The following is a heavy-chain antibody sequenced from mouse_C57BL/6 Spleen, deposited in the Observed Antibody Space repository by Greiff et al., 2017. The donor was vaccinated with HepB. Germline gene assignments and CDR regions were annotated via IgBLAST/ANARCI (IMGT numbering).Heavy chain of an antibody. J-gene: IGHJ4*01. Sequence: VQLQQSGAELVRPGTSVKMSCKASGYTFTNYWIGWAKQRPGHGLEWIGDIYPGGGYTNYNEKFKGKATLTADKSSSTAYMQFSSLTSEDSAIYYCARMTAQAPYYYAMDYWGQGTSVTVSS. D-gene: IGHD3-2*02. V-gene: IGHV1-63*01. CDR1: GYTFTNYW. CDR3: ARMTAQAPYYYAMDY. CDR2: IYPGGGYT.